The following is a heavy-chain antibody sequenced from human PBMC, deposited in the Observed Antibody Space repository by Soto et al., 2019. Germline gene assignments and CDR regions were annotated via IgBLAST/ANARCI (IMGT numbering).Heavy chain of an antibody. CDR2: IHRASTYI. J-gene: IGHJ4*02. CDR1: GFTFSSFD. Sequence: GGSLRLSCATSGFTFSSFDMDWVRQAPGKGLEWVSSIHRASTYIYYADSVRGRFTISRDNAKSSLYLQMNSLTVEDTAVYYCARRAVTTYHFFDYWGQGALVTVSS. CDR3: ARRAVTTYHFFDY. V-gene: IGHV3-21*06. D-gene: IGHD4-17*01.